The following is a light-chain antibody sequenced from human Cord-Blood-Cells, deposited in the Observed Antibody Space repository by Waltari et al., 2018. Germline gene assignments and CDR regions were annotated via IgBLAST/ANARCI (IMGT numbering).Light chain of an antibody. CDR2: DVS. CDR3: SSYTSSSTLV. Sequence: QSALTQPASVSGSPGQSITIPCTGTSSDVGGYNYVSWYQQHPGKAPKLMIYDVSKRPSGVSNRFSGSKSGNTASLTISGLQAEDEADYYCSSYTSSSTLVFGTGTKVTVL. CDR1: SSDVGGYNY. V-gene: IGLV2-14*01. J-gene: IGLJ1*01.